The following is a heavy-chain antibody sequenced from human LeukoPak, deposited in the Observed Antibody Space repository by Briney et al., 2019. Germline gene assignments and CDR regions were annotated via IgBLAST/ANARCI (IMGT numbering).Heavy chain of an antibody. D-gene: IGHD4-23*01. J-gene: IGHJ6*03. CDR2: IRYDGSNK. V-gene: IGHV3-30*02. CDR3: ARTVAPTYYYYYMDV. Sequence: PGGSLRLSCAASGFTFSSYGMHWVRQAPGKGLEWVAFIRYDGSNKYYADSVKGRFTISRDNSKNTLYLQMNSLRAEDTAVYYCARTVAPTYYYYYMDVWGKGTTVTVSS. CDR1: GFTFSSYG.